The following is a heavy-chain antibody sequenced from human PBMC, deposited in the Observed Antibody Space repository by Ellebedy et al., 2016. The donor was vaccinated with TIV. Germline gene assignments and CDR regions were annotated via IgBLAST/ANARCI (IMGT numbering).Heavy chain of an antibody. Sequence: PGGSLRLSCAASGFIFSGYWMHWVRQAPGTGLVWVSRIYSDGSATAYADSVRGRFTISRDNAKNTLYLQMNSLRAEDTAVYYCAAVQYWEAVFDMWGQGTMVTVSS. CDR3: AAVQYWEAVFDM. CDR1: GFIFSGYW. J-gene: IGHJ3*02. D-gene: IGHD2-8*02. V-gene: IGHV3-74*01. CDR2: IYSDGSAT.